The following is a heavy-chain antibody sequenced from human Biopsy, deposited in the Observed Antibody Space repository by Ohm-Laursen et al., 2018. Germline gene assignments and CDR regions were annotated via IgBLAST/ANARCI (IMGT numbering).Heavy chain of an antibody. CDR3: VKQWGGYNFDS. CDR2: IDVSDYNT. Sequence: GSLRLSCAASGFTFHTYAMNWVRQAPGKGLEWVAHIDVSDYNTYYADSVRGRVTISRDNSKQMVHLEINSLTADDTAVYYCVKQWGGYNFDSWGQGTLVTVSS. CDR1: GFTFHTYA. J-gene: IGHJ5*01. V-gene: IGHV3-23*01. D-gene: IGHD1-14*01.